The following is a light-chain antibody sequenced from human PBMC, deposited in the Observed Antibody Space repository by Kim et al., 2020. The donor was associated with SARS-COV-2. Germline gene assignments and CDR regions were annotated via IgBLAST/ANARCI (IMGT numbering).Light chain of an antibody. CDR2: RND. CDR1: ISNIGSHS. J-gene: IGLJ1*01. CDR3: AARDDTLSGCL. V-gene: IGLV1-47*01. Sequence: QSVLTQPPSASGTPGQKVTISCSGSISNIGSHSVYWYQQFPGTAPKLLIYRNDQRPSGVPDRFSGSKSGTSASLAISGLRSADEADYYCAARDDTLSGCLFGGGTKVTVL.